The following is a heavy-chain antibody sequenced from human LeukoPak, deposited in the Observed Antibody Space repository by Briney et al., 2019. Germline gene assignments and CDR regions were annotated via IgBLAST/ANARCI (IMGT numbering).Heavy chain of an antibody. D-gene: IGHD6-19*01. V-gene: IGHV3-7*01. CDR1: RFTFSRYW. CDR2: IKEDGGEK. J-gene: IGHJ4*02. CDR3: ARDRGTYSIGWQRGPGDY. Sequence: GGSLRLSCAASRFTFSRYWMNWVRQAPGKGLEWVASIKEDGGEKHYVDSVRGRFTISRDNSQNILYLQMSSLRAEDTAIYYCARDRGTYSIGWQRGPGDYWGQGTLVTVSS.